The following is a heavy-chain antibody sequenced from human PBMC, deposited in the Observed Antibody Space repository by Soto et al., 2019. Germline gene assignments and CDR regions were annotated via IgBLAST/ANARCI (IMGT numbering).Heavy chain of an antibody. D-gene: IGHD3-9*01. J-gene: IGHJ3*01. Sequence: QVQLQESGPGLVKASQTLSLTCTVSGDSISSDGYYLTWIRQHPGKGLEWIGDIYYSVSTSYNPSLESRVTMSVHTSDNQLSLKLLSVTAADTAVYYCARRHDALTGPDAFDVWGQGTKVTVSS. CDR2: IYYSVST. CDR3: ARRHDALTGPDAFDV. CDR1: GDSISSDGYY. V-gene: IGHV4-31*03.